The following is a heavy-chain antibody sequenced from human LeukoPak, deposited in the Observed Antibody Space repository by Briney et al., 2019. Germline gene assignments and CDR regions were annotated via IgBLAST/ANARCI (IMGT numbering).Heavy chain of an antibody. CDR1: GYSFTSYW. CDR2: IYPGDSDT. Sequence: GESLKISCKGSGYSFTSYWIGWVRQMPGKGLEWMGIIYPGDSDTRYSPSFQGQVTVSADKPISTAYLQWSSLKASDTAMYYCARPNYDSAYDYWGQGTLVTVSS. V-gene: IGHV5-51*01. CDR3: ARPNYDSAYDY. J-gene: IGHJ4*02. D-gene: IGHD3-22*01.